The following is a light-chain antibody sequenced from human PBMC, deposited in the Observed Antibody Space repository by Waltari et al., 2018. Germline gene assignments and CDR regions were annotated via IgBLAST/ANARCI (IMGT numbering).Light chain of an antibody. CDR2: EVS. J-gene: IGLJ1*01. V-gene: IGLV2-14*01. CDR3: SSYTTSSAPGV. Sequence: QSALTQPASVSGSPGQSITISCSGTDSDVGAYDFVSWYQQHPGKAPHLIIYEVSKLPSGISNRFSASKSGNTASLTISGLQAEDDADYYCSSYTTSSAPGVFGTGTRVTVL. CDR1: DSDVGAYDF.